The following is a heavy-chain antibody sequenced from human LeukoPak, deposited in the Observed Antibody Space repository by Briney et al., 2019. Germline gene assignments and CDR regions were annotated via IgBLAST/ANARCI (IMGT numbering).Heavy chain of an antibody. Sequence: GGSLRLSCAASGFTFSSYEMNWVRQAPGKGLEWVSYISSSGSTIYYADSVKGRFTISRDNAKNSLYLQMNSLRAEDTAVYYCARDPPYGGYGYGMDVWGQGTTVTVSS. D-gene: IGHD4-17*01. CDR2: ISSSGSTI. V-gene: IGHV3-48*03. J-gene: IGHJ6*02. CDR3: ARDPPYGGYGYGMDV. CDR1: GFTFSSYE.